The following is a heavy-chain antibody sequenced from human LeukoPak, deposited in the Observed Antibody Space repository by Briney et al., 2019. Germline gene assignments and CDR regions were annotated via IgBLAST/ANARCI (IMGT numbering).Heavy chain of an antibody. D-gene: IGHD2-2*01. Sequence: GFLRPLCSASGINFSKYGLGWGRQASGKGLELVPAICCSGVTTYYADSVKGRFTISRDNSKHTLYLQMNSLRAEDTAVYYCSKWKAIVLVPAARSPIDYWGQGTLVTVSS. CDR2: ICCSGVTT. V-gene: IGHV3-23*01. CDR1: GINFSKYG. J-gene: IGHJ4*02. CDR3: SKWKAIVLVPAARSPIDY.